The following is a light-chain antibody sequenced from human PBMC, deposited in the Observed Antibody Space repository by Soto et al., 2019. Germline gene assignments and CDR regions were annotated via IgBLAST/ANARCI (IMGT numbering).Light chain of an antibody. CDR1: SSDVGAYKY. J-gene: IGLJ3*02. Sequence: QSALTQPPSASGSPGQSVTISCTGTSSDVGAYKYVSWYQQYPGKAPKLMIYEVSKRPSGVPDRFSGSKSGNTASLTVSGLQAEDEAGSYRTSYVGSDIWVFGGGTKVTVL. V-gene: IGLV2-8*01. CDR2: EVS. CDR3: TSYVGSDIWV.